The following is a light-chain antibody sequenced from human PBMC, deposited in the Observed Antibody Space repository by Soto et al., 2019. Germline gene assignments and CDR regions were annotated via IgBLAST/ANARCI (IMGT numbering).Light chain of an antibody. V-gene: IGKV1-33*01. J-gene: IGKJ3*01. Sequence: DFQMTQSPSSLSASVGDRVTITCQASQDISNYLNWYQQKPGKAPKLLIYDASNLETVVPSRFGGSGSGTDFTFTISSLQPEDIATYYCHQYDNLPGVLFGPGATVDIK. CDR3: HQYDNLPGVL. CDR2: DAS. CDR1: QDISNY.